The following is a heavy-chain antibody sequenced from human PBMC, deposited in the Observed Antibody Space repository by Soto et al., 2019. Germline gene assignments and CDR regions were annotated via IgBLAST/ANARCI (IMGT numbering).Heavy chain of an antibody. CDR1: GFSFSSCA. CDR3: AKGMAATSRLDS. CDR2: FNDNTGET. V-gene: IGHV3-23*01. J-gene: IGHJ4*02. D-gene: IGHD1-26*01. Sequence: PGGSLRLSCAASGFSFSSCAMTWVRQAPGKGLEWVSFFNDNTGETQYADSVKGRFTVSRDTSESTLYLQMNSLRAEDTAIYYCAKGMAATSRLDSWGQGTLVTVSS.